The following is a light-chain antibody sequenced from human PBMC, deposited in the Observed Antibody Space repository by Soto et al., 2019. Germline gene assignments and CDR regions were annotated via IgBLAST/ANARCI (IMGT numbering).Light chain of an antibody. V-gene: IGKV3-20*01. CDR1: QSLSTYS. CDR3: HQYGRSTQS. J-gene: IGKJ2*03. CDR2: GTS. Sequence: EIVLTQSPGTLSLSPGESATLSCRASQSLSTYSLAWYQQKVGQAPSLLIYGTSHRATGIPDRFSGSESGTAFTLTISRLEPEDFAVYYCHQYGRSTQSFGQGTKLEIK.